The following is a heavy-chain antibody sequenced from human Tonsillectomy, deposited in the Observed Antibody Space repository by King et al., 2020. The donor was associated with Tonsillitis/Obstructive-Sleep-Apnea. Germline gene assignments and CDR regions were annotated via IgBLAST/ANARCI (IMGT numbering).Heavy chain of an antibody. Sequence: VQLVESGGGVVQPGRSLRLSCAASGFTFSSYAMHWVRQAPGKGLEWMAVMSYEGINKYYADSVKGRFTISRDNSQNTLYLHMNSLRAEDTAVYYCARGYDSIRYFAWSLTYWGQGTLVTVSS. V-gene: IGHV3-30*01. CDR2: MSYEGINK. J-gene: IGHJ4*02. CDR1: GFTFSSYA. D-gene: IGHD3-9*01. CDR3: ARGYDSIRYFAWSLTY.